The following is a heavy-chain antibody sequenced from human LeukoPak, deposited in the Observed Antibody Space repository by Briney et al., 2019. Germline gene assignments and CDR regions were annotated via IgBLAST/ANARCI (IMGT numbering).Heavy chain of an antibody. D-gene: IGHD7-27*01. V-gene: IGHV4-39*07. CDR1: GGSISSSSYY. CDR2: IYYSGST. CDR3: AGEPLGIRWFDP. J-gene: IGHJ5*02. Sequence: SETLSLTCTVSGGSISSSSYYWGWIRQPPGKGLEWIGSIYYSGSTYYNPSLKSRVTVSVDTSKNQFSLKLSSVTAADTAVYYCAGEPLGIRWFDPWGQGTLVTVSS.